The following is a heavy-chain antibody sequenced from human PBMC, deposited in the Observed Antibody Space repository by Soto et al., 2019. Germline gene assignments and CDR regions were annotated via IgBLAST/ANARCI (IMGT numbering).Heavy chain of an antibody. Sequence: GESLKISCKGSGYSFTSYWISWVRQMSGKGLEWRGRIDPSDSYTNYSTSFQGHVTISADKFISTAYLQWSSLKASDTAMYYCARHARGWFGELFQNYYGMDVWGQGTTVTVSS. J-gene: IGHJ6*02. CDR2: IDPSDSYT. V-gene: IGHV5-10-1*01. CDR1: GYSFTSYW. CDR3: ARHARGWFGELFQNYYGMDV. D-gene: IGHD3-10*01.